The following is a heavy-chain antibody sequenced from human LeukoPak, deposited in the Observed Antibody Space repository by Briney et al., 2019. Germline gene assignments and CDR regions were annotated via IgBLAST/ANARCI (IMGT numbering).Heavy chain of an antibody. D-gene: IGHD6-6*01. V-gene: IGHV3-23*01. CDR1: GFTFSSYA. J-gene: IGHJ6*03. Sequence: GGSLRLSCAASGFTFSSYAMSWVRQAPGKGLEWVSAISGSGGSTYYADSVKGRFTISRDNSKNTLYLQMNSLRAEDTAVYYCAKVPLAARPDYYYYYMDVWGKGTTVAVS. CDR3: AKVPLAARPDYYYYYMDV. CDR2: ISGSGGST.